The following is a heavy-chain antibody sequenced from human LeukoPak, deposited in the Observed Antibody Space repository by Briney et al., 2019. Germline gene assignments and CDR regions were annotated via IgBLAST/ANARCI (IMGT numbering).Heavy chain of an antibody. J-gene: IGHJ6*02. CDR1: GYTFTDYY. CDR2: INPNSGGT. Sequence: ASVKVSCKASGYTFTDYYMHWVRQAPGQGLEWMGWINPNSGGTNYAQKFQGRVTMTRDTFISTAYMELSRLRSDDTAVYYCARGPYYYYYGMDVWGQGTTVTVSS. V-gene: IGHV1-2*02. CDR3: ARGPYYYYYGMDV.